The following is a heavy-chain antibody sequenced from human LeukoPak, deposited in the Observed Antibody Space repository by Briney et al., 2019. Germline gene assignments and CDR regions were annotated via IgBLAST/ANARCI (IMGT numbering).Heavy chain of an antibody. J-gene: IGHJ4*02. V-gene: IGHV1-3*01. CDR1: GYTFTSYA. CDR2: INAGNGNT. Sequence: GASVKVSCKASGYTFTSYAMHWVRQAPGQRLEWMGWINAGNGNTKYSQKFQGRVTITRDTSASTAYMELSSLRSEDTAVYYCARDLGFELRYFDWLSFIFDYWGQGTLVTVSS. D-gene: IGHD3-9*01. CDR3: ARDLGFELRYFDWLSFIFDY.